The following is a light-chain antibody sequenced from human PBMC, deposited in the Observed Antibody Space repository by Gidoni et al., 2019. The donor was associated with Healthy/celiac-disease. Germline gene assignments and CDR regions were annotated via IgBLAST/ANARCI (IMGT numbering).Light chain of an antibody. Sequence: EIVLTQSPGTLSLSQGERATLSCRASQSVSSSYLAWYQQKPGQAPRLLIYGASSRATGIPDGFSGSGSGTDFTLTISRLEPEDFAVYYCQQYGSSPLTFGGGTKVEIK. CDR2: GAS. V-gene: IGKV3-20*01. J-gene: IGKJ4*01. CDR1: QSVSSSY. CDR3: QQYGSSPLT.